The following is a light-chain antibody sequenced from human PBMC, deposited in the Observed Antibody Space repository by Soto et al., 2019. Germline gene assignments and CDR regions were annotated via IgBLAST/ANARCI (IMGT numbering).Light chain of an antibody. V-gene: IGKV3-20*01. CDR2: GAS. CDR3: QQYENSPIT. CDR1: QPLSNFF. J-gene: IGKJ5*01. Sequence: EIVLTQSPGIPSLSPGERATLSCRASQPLSNFFLAWYQQKPGQAPRLLISGASIRATGIPDRFSGSGSETDFTLTVNRLEPEDFAVYHCQQYENSPITFGQGTRLEIK.